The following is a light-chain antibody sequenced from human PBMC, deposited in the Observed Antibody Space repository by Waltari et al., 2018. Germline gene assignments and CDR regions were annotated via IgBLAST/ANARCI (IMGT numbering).Light chain of an antibody. CDR1: QSVATY. CDR2: DGN. J-gene: IGKJ2*01. CDR3: QQRTDWLYT. V-gene: IGKV3-11*01. Sequence: EVVLTQSPGTLSLFPGERATLSCRARQSVATYLAWFQQRPGQAPRLLIYDGNKRATGIPSRFSGSGYGTAFTLTISSLEPEDFAVYYCQQRTDWLYTFGQGTKLEIK.